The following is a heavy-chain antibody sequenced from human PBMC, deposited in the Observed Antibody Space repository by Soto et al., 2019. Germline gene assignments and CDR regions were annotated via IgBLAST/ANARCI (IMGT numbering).Heavy chain of an antibody. D-gene: IGHD5-18*01. V-gene: IGHV4-59*08. CDR3: ARQGYSFTYWYFEL. CDR2: IYYSGTT. CDR1: GGSISGYH. Sequence: QVQLQESGPGLVKPSETLSLTCTVWGGSISGYHWNWIRQSPGKGLEWIGYIYYSGTTNYNPSLRSRLILSVDTSKNHFSLRLSSVTAADTAVYYCARQGYSFTYWYFELWGRGSLVTVSS. J-gene: IGHJ2*01.